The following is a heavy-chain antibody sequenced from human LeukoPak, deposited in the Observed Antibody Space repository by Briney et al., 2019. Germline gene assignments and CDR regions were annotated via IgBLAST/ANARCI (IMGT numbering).Heavy chain of an antibody. V-gene: IGHV4-59*01. J-gene: IGHJ6*03. CDR1: GDSIGDYY. D-gene: IGHD2-2*01. CDR2: IYHSGNS. Sequence: KASETLSLTCTISGDSIGDYYWTWIRQPPGEGLEWIGYIYHSGNSNYNPSLRSRVTISLDTSKNQFSLKLSSVTAADTAVYYCARDLRGTSAMDVWGKGTTVTVSS. CDR3: ARDLRGTSAMDV.